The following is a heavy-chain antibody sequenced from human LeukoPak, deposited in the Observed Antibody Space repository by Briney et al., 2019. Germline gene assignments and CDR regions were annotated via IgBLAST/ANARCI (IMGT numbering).Heavy chain of an antibody. V-gene: IGHV3-48*03. Sequence: PGGSLRLSCAASGSTFSSYDMNWVRQAPGKGLEWVSFISSSGTTIDYADSVKGRFTISRDNTKNSLYLQMNSLRVEDTAIYHCARSFDIWGQGTMVTVSP. CDR2: ISSSGTTI. J-gene: IGHJ3*02. CDR3: ARSFDI. CDR1: GSTFSSYD.